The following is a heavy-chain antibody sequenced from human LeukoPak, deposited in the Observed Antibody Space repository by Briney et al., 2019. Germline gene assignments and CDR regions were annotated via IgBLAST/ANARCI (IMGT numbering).Heavy chain of an antibody. J-gene: IGHJ5*02. Sequence: GGSLRLSCAASGFTFSSYAMSWVRQAPGKGLEWVSAISGSGGSTYYADSVKGRFTISRDNSKNTLYLQMNSLRAEDTAVYYCARETPHDFWSGYLRGWFDPWGQGTLVTVSS. D-gene: IGHD3-3*01. V-gene: IGHV3-23*01. CDR3: ARETPHDFWSGYLRGWFDP. CDR1: GFTFSSYA. CDR2: ISGSGGST.